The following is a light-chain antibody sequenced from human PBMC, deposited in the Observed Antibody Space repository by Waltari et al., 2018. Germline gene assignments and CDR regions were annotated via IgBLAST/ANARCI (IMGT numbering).Light chain of an antibody. CDR2: END. J-gene: IGLJ2*01. V-gene: IGLV3-1*01. CDR3: QTWDSTTTWI. Sequence: SYELPQPPSVSVSPGQTAPITCSGYRWGGQFFCCYHQKPGQSPVVVIYENDQRPSGVHERFSGSNSGDTATLTISGTQAMDEADYYCQTWDSTTTWIFGGGTKLTVL. CDR1: RWGGQF.